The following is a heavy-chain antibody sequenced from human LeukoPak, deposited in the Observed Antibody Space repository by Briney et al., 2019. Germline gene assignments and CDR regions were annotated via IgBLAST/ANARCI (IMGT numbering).Heavy chain of an antibody. CDR3: ARVPSRYYFDY. V-gene: IGHV3-30*04. J-gene: IGHJ4*02. CDR1: GFTFSSYA. Sequence: GGSLRLSCAASGFTFSSYAMHWVRQAPGKRLEWVAVISYDGSNKYYADSVKGRFTISRDNSKNTLYLQMNSLRAEDTAVYYCARVPSRYYFDYWGQGTLVTVSS. CDR2: ISYDGSNK.